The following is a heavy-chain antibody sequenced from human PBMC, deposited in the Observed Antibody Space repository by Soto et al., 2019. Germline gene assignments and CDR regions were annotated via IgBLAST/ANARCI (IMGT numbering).Heavy chain of an antibody. J-gene: IGHJ3*02. CDR3: ARAQLGIRAFDI. CDR2: IKQDGSEK. CDR1: GFTFSSYW. D-gene: IGHD7-27*01. Sequence: GGSLRLSCAASGFTFSSYWMSWVRQAPGKGLEWVANIKQDGSEKYYVDSVKGRFTISRENAKNSLYLQMNSLRADDTAVYYCARAQLGIRAFDIWGQGTMVTVSS. V-gene: IGHV3-7*01.